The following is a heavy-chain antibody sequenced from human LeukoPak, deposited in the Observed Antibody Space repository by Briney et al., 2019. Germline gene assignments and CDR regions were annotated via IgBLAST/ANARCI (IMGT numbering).Heavy chain of an antibody. D-gene: IGHD2-2*01. CDR1: GGSFSGYY. J-gene: IGHJ6*03. CDR2: INHSGST. Sequence: SETLSLTCAVYGGSFSGYYWSWIRQPPGKGLEWIGEINHSGSTNYNPSLKSRVTISVDTSKNQFSLKLSSVTAVDTAVYYCARVLPCSSTSCDYYMDVWGKGTTVTVSS. V-gene: IGHV4-34*01. CDR3: ARVLPCSSTSCDYYMDV.